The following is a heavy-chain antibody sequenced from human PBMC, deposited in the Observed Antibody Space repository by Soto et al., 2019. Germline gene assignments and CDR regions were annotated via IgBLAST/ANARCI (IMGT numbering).Heavy chain of an antibody. J-gene: IGHJ4*02. CDR3: ARVGANDYGDYGGFDY. CDR1: GVHLSSYT. CDR2: ISSSSSYI. V-gene: IGHV3-21*01. Sequence: GGSLRLSCAAFGVHLSSYTMHLVRQAPGKGLEWVSSISSSSSYIYYADSVKGRFTISRDNAKNSLYLQMNSLRAEDTAVYYCARVGANDYGDYGGFDYWGQGTLVTVSS. D-gene: IGHD4-17*01.